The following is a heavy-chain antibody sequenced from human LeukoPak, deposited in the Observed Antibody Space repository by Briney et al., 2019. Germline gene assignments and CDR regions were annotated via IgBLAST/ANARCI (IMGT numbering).Heavy chain of an antibody. Sequence: GGSLRLSCAASGFTVRSNYMSWVRQAPGKGLEWVSVSYSDGTTYYADSVKGSFTISRDKSKNTLYLQMNSLRDEDTAVYYCTRQIYDSGNPFDYWGQGTLVTVSS. CDR3: TRQIYDSGNPFDY. CDR2: SYSDGTT. D-gene: IGHD3-22*01. J-gene: IGHJ4*02. CDR1: GFTVRSNY. V-gene: IGHV3-66*04.